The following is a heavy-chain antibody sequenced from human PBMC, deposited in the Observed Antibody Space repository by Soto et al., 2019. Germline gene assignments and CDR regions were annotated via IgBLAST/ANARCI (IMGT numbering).Heavy chain of an antibody. D-gene: IGHD3-10*01. Sequence: ASVKVSCKASGGTFSSYAISWVRQAPGQGLEWMGGIIPIFGTANYAQKFQGRVTITADESTSTAYMELSSLRSEDKAVYYCARENAQYYYGSGSYLGWYNWFDPWGQGTLVTVSS. J-gene: IGHJ5*02. CDR2: IIPIFGTA. CDR1: GGTFSSYA. V-gene: IGHV1-69*13. CDR3: ARENAQYYYGSGSYLGWYNWFDP.